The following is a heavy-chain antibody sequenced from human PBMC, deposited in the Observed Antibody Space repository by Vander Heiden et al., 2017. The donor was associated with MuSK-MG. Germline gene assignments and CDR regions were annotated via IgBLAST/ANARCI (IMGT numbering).Heavy chain of an antibody. Sequence: EVQLLESGGDLVQTGGSLRLSCAASGFTFRIYPLPWVRQGPGRGLEWVSSISPSGGNTYYADSVKGRFTISRDNFQSTLHLQMNSLRAEDTAVYYCAKMSSSDWYNWYFDLWGRGTLVTVSS. CDR3: AKMSSSDWYNWYFDL. CDR1: GFTFRIYP. CDR2: ISPSGGNT. D-gene: IGHD6-19*01. V-gene: IGHV3-23*01. J-gene: IGHJ2*01.